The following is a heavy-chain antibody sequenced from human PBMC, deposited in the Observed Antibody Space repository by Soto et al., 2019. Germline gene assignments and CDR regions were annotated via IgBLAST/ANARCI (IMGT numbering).Heavy chain of an antibody. Sequence: GGSLRLSCAASGFTFSSYGMHWVRQAPSKGLEWVAVISYDGSNKYYADSVKGRFTISRDNSKNTLYLQMNSLRAEDTAVYYCAKDLLGVPLDYWGQGTLVTVSS. CDR3: AKDLLGVPLDY. CDR1: GFTFSSYG. V-gene: IGHV3-30*18. CDR2: ISYDGSNK. J-gene: IGHJ4*02. D-gene: IGHD3-16*01.